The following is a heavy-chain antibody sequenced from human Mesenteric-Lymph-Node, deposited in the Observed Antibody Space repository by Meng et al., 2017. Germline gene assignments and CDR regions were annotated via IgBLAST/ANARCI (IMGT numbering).Heavy chain of an antibody. V-gene: IGHV4-34*01. J-gene: IGHJ4*02. CDR2: INHSGSA. CDR1: GGSFSGYY. D-gene: IGHD6-19*01. Sequence: SETLSLTCVVYGGSFSGYYWSWIRQPPGKGLEWIGEINHSGSANYNPSLKSRVTISVDTSKNQFSLKLSSVTAADTAVYYCARVMGSGWPAFDYWGQGTLVTVSS. CDR3: ARVMGSGWPAFDY.